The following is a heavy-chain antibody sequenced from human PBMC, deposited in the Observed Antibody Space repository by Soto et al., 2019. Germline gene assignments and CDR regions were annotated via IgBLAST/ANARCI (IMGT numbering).Heavy chain of an antibody. V-gene: IGHV3-74*01. Sequence: EVQLVESGGGLVQPGGSLRLSCAASGFTFSSYWMHWVRQAPGKGLVWVSRINGDGTTTGYADFVKGRFSISRDSAKNTLYLQMNSLRAEDTAVYYCVRDLPVTTKFDYWGQGTLVTVSS. D-gene: IGHD4-17*01. CDR2: INGDGTTT. CDR3: VRDLPVTTKFDY. J-gene: IGHJ4*02. CDR1: GFTFSSYW.